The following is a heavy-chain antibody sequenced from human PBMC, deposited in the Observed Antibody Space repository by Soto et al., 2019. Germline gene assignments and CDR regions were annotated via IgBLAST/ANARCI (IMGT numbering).Heavy chain of an antibody. CDR1: GGSFISYS. CDR3: ANSLLFVDHAYMGV. D-gene: IGHD2-21*01. Sequence: QVQLVQSGAELKQPGSSVKVSCEASGGSFISYSFTWVRQAPGQGLEWMGRIIPIQGKANYALKFQDRVTITADRSTRTAYMELTSLRPEDTAVYYCANSLLFVDHAYMGVWGKGTTVTVSS. V-gene: IGHV1-69*02. CDR2: IIPIQGKA. J-gene: IGHJ6*03.